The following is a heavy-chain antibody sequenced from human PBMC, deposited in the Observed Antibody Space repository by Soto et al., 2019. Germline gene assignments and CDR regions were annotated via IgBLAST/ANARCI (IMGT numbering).Heavy chain of an antibody. CDR1: GFTFSSYA. V-gene: IGHV3-23*01. J-gene: IGHJ4*02. D-gene: IGHD1-26*01. CDR3: ARTTGLVGAPGDY. Sequence: EVQLLESGGGLVQPGGSLRLSCAASGFTFSSYAMSWVRQAPGKGLEWVSAISGSGGSTYYADSVKGRFTISRDNSKNTLYLQMNSLRAEDTAVYYCARTTGLVGAPGDYWGQGTLVTVSS. CDR2: ISGSGGST.